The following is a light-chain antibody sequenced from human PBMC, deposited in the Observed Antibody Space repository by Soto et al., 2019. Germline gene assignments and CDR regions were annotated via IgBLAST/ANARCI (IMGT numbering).Light chain of an antibody. CDR3: QQYNNWPYT. CDR1: QSVSSN. J-gene: IGKJ2*01. V-gene: IGKV3-15*01. Sequence: EIEMTQSPATLSVSPGERATLSCRASQSVSSNLAWYEQKLGQAPRLLISGASTRATGIPARFSGSGSGTEFTLTISSRQSEDFAVYYCQQYNNWPYTFGQGTKLELK. CDR2: GAS.